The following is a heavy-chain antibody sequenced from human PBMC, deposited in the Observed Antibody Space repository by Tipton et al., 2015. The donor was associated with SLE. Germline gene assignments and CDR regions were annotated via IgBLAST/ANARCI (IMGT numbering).Heavy chain of an antibody. V-gene: IGHV3-74*01. Sequence: GSLRLSCAASGSTFTSYWMHWVRQAPGKGLVWVSRVNVDESSTSYADSVKGRFTISRDNAKNTLFLQLSSLRAEDTAVYYCARVSVAGRQAFDFWGQGTMVTVSS. CDR3: ARVSVAGRQAFDF. CDR2: VNVDESST. J-gene: IGHJ3*01. CDR1: GSTFTSYW. D-gene: IGHD6-6*01.